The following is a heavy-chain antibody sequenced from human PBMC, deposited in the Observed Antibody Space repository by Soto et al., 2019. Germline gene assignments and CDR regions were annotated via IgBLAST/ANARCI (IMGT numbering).Heavy chain of an antibody. Sequence: VQLVESGGDLVQPGGSLRLSCAASGFTFITYSLSWVRQAPGKGLEWVASISSSAVYIDYADSVKGRFTISRDNANNSLYLQMNSLRAEDTATYYCVRDGLDYYDTERLYFDNWGQGTLVTVSS. CDR3: VRDGLDYYDTERLYFDN. J-gene: IGHJ4*02. CDR2: ISSSAVYI. CDR1: GFTFITYS. D-gene: IGHD3-22*01. V-gene: IGHV3-21*01.